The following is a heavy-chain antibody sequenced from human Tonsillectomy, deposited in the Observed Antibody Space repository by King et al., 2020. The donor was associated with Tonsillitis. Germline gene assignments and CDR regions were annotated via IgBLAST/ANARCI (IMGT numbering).Heavy chain of an antibody. V-gene: IGHV3-23*03. CDR1: GFTFSSYA. J-gene: IGHJ4*02. CDR3: AKDPGPSSPRLYSSGWYPLDY. Sequence: DVQLVESGGGLVQPGGSLRLSCAASGFTFSSYAMSWVRQAPGKGLEWVSVIYSGGSSTYYADSVKGRFTISRDNSKNTLYLQMNSLRAEDTAVYYCAKDPGPSSPRLYSSGWYPLDYWGQGTLVTVSS. CDR2: IYSGGSST. D-gene: IGHD6-19*01.